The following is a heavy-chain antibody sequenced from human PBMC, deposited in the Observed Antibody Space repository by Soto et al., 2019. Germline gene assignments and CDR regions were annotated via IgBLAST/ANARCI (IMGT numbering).Heavy chain of an antibody. J-gene: IGHJ4*02. D-gene: IGHD6-25*01. Sequence: EVQLLESGGGLVQPGGSLRLSCAASGFTFSSYAMSWVRQAPGKGLEWVSAISGTGGTTYYADSVTGRFTITRDNSRNTLPLQMNSLRAEDTAIYYCAKFFVETGGSSGWPWSFHFWGQGTLVTVSS. CDR3: AKFFVETGGSSGWPWSFHF. CDR1: GFTFSSYA. CDR2: ISGTGGTT. V-gene: IGHV3-23*01.